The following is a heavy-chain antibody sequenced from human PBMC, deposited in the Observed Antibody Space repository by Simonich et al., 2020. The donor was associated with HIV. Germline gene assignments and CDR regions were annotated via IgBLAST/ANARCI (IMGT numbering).Heavy chain of an antibody. V-gene: IGHV4-34*01. Sequence: QVQLQQWGAGLLKPSETLSLTCAVYGGSFSGYYWIWIRQPPGKGLEWIGEINHSESTNYNPPLKSRVTISVDTSKNQFSLKLSSVTAADTAVYYCARGFYQRLYYFDYWGQGTLVTVSS. CDR2: INHSEST. CDR1: GGSFSGYY. D-gene: IGHD2-2*01. CDR3: ARGFYQRLYYFDY. J-gene: IGHJ4*02.